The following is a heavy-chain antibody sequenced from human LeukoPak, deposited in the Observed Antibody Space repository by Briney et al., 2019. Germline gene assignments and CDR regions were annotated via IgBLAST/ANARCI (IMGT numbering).Heavy chain of an antibody. Sequence: GGSLRLPCTASGFTFSIYSMNWVRQAPGMGLEWVSSISSSSSYIKYVDSVKGRFTISRDNAKNSLYLQMNSLRAEDTAMYYCARDLNDAFDIWGQGTMVTVSS. CDR3: ARDLNDAFDI. J-gene: IGHJ3*02. CDR2: ISSSSSYI. CDR1: GFTFSIYS. V-gene: IGHV3-21*01. D-gene: IGHD3-9*01.